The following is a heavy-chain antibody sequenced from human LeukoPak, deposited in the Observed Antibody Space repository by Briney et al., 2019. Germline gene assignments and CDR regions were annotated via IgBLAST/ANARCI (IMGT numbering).Heavy chain of an antibody. V-gene: IGHV3-15*01. CDR2: IKSKTDGGTP. CDR3: TTSDQVGATPFDY. Sequence: GGSLRLSCAASGFTFSNAWMSWVRQAPGKGLEWVGRIKSKTDGGTPYYAAPVKGRFTISRDDSKNTLYLQMNSLKTEDTAVYYCTTSDQVGATPFDYWGQGTLVTVSS. CDR1: GFTFSNAW. J-gene: IGHJ4*02. D-gene: IGHD1-26*01.